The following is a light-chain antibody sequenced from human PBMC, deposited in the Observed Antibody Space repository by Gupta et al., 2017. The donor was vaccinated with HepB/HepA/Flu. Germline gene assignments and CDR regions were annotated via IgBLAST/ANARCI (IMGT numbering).Light chain of an antibody. CDR3: SSYTITNTLEV. CDR1: SSDIGGYNF. J-gene: IGLJ1*01. V-gene: IGLV2-14*01. Sequence: QSALTQPASVSGPAGQSIAISTTGTSSDIGGYNFVSWYQQHPGKAPKLILYDVNNRPSGVSNRFSGSKSGNTASLTISGLQAEDEADYYCSSYTITNTLEVFGSGTKVTVL. CDR2: DVN.